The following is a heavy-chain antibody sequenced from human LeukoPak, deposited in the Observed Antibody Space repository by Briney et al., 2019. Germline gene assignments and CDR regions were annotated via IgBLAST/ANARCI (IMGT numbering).Heavy chain of an antibody. CDR1: GGSISSSSGNC. D-gene: IGHD4-23*01. CDR2: IYHSGST. Sequence: PSETLSLTCTVSGGSISSSSGNCWTWVRQPPGKGLEWIGEIYHSGSTNYNPSLKSRVTMLLDKSKDQFSLKLSSVTAADTAVYYCARNGGNSDFDYWGQGTLVTVSS. J-gene: IGHJ4*02. V-gene: IGHV4-4*02. CDR3: ARNGGNSDFDY.